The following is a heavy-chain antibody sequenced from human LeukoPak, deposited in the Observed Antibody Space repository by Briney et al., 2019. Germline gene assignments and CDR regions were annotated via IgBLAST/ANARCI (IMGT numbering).Heavy chain of an antibody. J-gene: IGHJ3*02. CDR2: INPGGGNT. D-gene: IGHD3-9*01. V-gene: IGHV1-46*01. CDR1: GYTFTNYY. CDR3: AKDPRNILTGDYDDFDI. Sequence: GASMKVSCKASGYTFTNYYMHWVRQAPGQGLEWMGLINPGGGNTNYAQTFEGRVTMTRDMSTSTVYMELSTLTSDDTAVYFCAKDPRNILTGDYDDFDIWGQGTMVIVSS.